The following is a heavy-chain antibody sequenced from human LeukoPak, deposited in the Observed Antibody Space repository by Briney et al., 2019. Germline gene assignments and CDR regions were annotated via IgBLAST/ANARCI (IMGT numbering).Heavy chain of an antibody. J-gene: IGHJ6*02. Sequence: ASVTVSCTASGYTFTSYGISWVRQAPGQGLEWMGWISAYNGNTNYAQKLQGRVTMTTDTSTSTAYMELRSLRSDDTAVYYCASGRRLELSSSYYYGMDVWGQGTTVTVSS. V-gene: IGHV1-18*01. CDR1: GYTFTSYG. CDR3: ASGRRLELSSSYYYGMDV. D-gene: IGHD1-26*01. CDR2: ISAYNGNT.